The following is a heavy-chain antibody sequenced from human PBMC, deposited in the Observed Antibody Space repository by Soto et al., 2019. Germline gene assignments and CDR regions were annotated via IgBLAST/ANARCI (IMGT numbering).Heavy chain of an antibody. CDR1: GYTFTSYG. D-gene: IGHD3-10*01. CDR2: ISAYNGNT. V-gene: IGHV1-18*01. CDR3: AKVVRRAEYYYYYGMDV. J-gene: IGHJ6*02. Sequence: ASVKVSCKASGYTFTSYGISWVRQAPGQGLEWMGWISAYNGNTNYAQKLQGRVTMTTDTSTSTAYMELRSLRSDDTAVYYCAKVVRRAEYYYYYGMDVWGQGTTVTVSS.